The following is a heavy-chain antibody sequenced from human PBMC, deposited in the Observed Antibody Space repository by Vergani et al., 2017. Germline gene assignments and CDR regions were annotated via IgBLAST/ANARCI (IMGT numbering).Heavy chain of an antibody. CDR2: ISGSGGST. D-gene: IGHD5-12*01. J-gene: IGHJ6*04. Sequence: EVQLLESGGDFVQPGGSLRLSCAASGFTFNHYAMNWVRQAPGKGLEWVSGISGSGGSTYYAGSVKGRFTISRDSSKNTLYLQMNSLSAGDTAVYYCAKANPRNSGYDYLYYYHAMDVWGKGTTVTVSS. V-gene: IGHV3-23*01. CDR3: AKANPRNSGYDYLYYYHAMDV. CDR1: GFTFNHYA.